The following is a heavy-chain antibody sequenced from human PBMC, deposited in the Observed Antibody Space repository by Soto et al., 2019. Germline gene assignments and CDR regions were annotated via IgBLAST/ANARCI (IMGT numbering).Heavy chain of an antibody. V-gene: IGHV4-39*07. D-gene: IGHD3-3*01. CDR3: ARVPNNRFLEWLLPEFDY. Sequence: SETLSLTCSVSGGSISSSRSYWAWFRQPPGKELEWIANIFYAGNTYYNPSLKSRVTISVDTSKNQFSLKLPSLTAADTAVYYCARVPNNRFLEWLLPEFDYWGQGPLVTVSS. J-gene: IGHJ4*02. CDR2: IFYAGNT. CDR1: GGSISSSRSY.